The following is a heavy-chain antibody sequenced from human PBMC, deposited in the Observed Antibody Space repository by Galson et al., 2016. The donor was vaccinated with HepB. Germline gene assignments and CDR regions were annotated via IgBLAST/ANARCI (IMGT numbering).Heavy chain of an antibody. CDR1: GFNFGSYG. Sequence: SLRLSCAASGFNFGSYGMTWVRQAPGKGLGCVASISSRGDSRDYADSVRGRFTISRDNSKNILYLQMNSLRAEDTALYYCVQGSTAPAVWGKGTPVTVST. V-gene: IGHV3-23*01. D-gene: IGHD2-2*01. J-gene: IGHJ6*04. CDR2: ISSRGDSR. CDR3: VQGSTAPAV.